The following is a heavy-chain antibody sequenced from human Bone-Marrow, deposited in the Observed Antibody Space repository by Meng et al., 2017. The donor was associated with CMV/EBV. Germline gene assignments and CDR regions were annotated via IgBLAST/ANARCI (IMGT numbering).Heavy chain of an antibody. Sequence: GGSLRLSCKGSGYSFTSYWIGWVRQMPGKALEWMGIIYPGDSDTRYSPSFQGQVTISADKSISAAYLQWSSLKASDTAMYYCARASQGTYSSSTSCWRGGWFDPWGQGTLVTVSS. J-gene: IGHJ5*02. CDR2: IYPGDSDT. CDR3: ARASQGTYSSSTSCWRGGWFDP. CDR1: GYSFTSYW. D-gene: IGHD2-2*01. V-gene: IGHV5-51*01.